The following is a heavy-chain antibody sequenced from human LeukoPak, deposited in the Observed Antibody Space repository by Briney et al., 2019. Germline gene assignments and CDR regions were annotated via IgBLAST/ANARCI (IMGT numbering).Heavy chain of an antibody. CDR2: ISGSGGAT. Sequence: GGSLRLSCAASGFIFSSYSMNWVRQAPGKGLEWVSGISGSGGATYYADSVKGRFTISRDDPHNTLYLQMNSLRAEDTAVYFCARGGVDYYGSGTYYLMYYFDYWGQGALVTVSS. CDR3: ARGGVDYYGSGTYYLMYYFDY. D-gene: IGHD3-10*01. J-gene: IGHJ4*02. V-gene: IGHV3-23*01. CDR1: GFIFSSYS.